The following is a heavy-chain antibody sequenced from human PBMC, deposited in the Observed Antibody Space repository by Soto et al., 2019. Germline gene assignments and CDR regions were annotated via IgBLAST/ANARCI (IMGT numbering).Heavy chain of an antibody. CDR2: IYYSGST. Sequence: SEALSLSSTVSGGSISTYRWSWIRHPPGKGLEWIGYIYYSGSTNYNPSLKSRVTISVDTSKNQFSLKLSSVTAADTAVYYCARDIMGTNYYYYGMDVWGQGTTVT. V-gene: IGHV4-59*01. D-gene: IGHD2-8*01. CDR3: ARDIMGTNYYYYGMDV. CDR1: GGSISTYR. J-gene: IGHJ6*02.